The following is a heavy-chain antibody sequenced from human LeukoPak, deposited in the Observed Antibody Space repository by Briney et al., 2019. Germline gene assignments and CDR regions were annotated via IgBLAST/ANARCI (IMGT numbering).Heavy chain of an antibody. D-gene: IGHD4-11*01. Sequence: GGSPRLSCAASGFTFSSYAMSWVRQAPGKGLEWVSAISGSGGSTYYADSVKGRFTISRDNSKNTLYLQMNILRAEGTALCYCAKETTVTPFDYWGQGTLVTVSS. CDR3: AKETTVTPFDY. CDR2: ISGSGGST. CDR1: GFTFSSYA. J-gene: IGHJ4*02. V-gene: IGHV3-23*01.